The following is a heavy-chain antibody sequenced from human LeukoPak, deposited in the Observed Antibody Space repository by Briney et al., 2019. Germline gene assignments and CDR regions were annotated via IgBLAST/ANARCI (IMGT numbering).Heavy chain of an antibody. Sequence: GGSLRLSCAASGFTFSSYSMSWVRQAPGKGLEWVSYISSSSSTIYYAGSVKGRFTISRDNAKNSQYLQMSSLRAEDTAVYYCARVLRYSSSWHQADYWGQGTLVTVSS. J-gene: IGHJ4*02. D-gene: IGHD6-13*01. V-gene: IGHV3-48*04. CDR1: GFTFSSYS. CDR3: ARVLRYSSSWHQADY. CDR2: ISSSSSTI.